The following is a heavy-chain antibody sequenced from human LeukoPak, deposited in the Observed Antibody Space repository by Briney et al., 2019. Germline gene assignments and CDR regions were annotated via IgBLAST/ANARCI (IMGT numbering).Heavy chain of an antibody. CDR1: GYTFTDYY. Sequence: ASVAVSRKASGYTFTDYYMHWVRQAPGQGREWMGWINPTSGGTNNAQKFQGRVTMTRDTSISTAYMELSRLKSDDTAVYYCARVHFYDSSGYSLINPWGQGTLDTDPS. CDR2: INPTSGGT. CDR3: ARVHFYDSSGYSLINP. J-gene: IGHJ4*02. V-gene: IGHV1-2*02. D-gene: IGHD3-22*01.